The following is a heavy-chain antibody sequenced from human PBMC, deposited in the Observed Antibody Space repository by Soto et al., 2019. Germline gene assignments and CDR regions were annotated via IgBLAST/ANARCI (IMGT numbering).Heavy chain of an antibody. CDR1: GGSISSSSYY. CDR2: IYYSGST. V-gene: IGHV4-39*01. CDR3: ARRPEHIGYCSSTSCYYYYYYMDV. Sequence: QLQLQESGPGLVKPSETLSLTCTVSGGSISSSSYYWGWNRQPPGKGLEWIGSIYYSGSTYYNPSLKSRVTISVDTSKNQFSLKLSSVTAADTAVYYCARRPEHIGYCSSTSCYYYYYYMDVWGKGTTVTVSS. J-gene: IGHJ6*03. D-gene: IGHD2-2*01.